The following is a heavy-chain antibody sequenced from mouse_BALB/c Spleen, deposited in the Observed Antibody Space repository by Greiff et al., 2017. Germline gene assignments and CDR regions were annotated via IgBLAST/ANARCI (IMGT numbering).Heavy chain of an antibody. V-gene: IGHV2-9*02. CDR3: ARYYGSRYLDD. Sequence: VKVVESGPGLVAPSQSLSITCTVSGFSLTSYGVHWVRQPPGKGLEWLGVIWAGGSTNYNSALMSRLSISKDNSKSQVFLKMNSLQTDDTAMYYCARYYGSRYLDDWGQGTTLTVSS. CDR2: IWAGGST. J-gene: IGHJ2*01. CDR1: GFSLTSYG. D-gene: IGHD1-1*01.